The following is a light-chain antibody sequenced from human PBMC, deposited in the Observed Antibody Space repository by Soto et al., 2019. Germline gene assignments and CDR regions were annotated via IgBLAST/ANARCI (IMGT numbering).Light chain of an antibody. J-gene: IGKJ1*01. Sequence: DIQMTQSPSTLSASVGDRVTITCRASQSISSWLAWYQQKPWKAPKLLIYDASSLESGVPPRFSGSGSGTEFTLTISSLQPDDIATYYCHQYHSWPPRTFGQGTEVEIK. CDR2: DAS. V-gene: IGKV1-5*01. CDR1: QSISSW. CDR3: HQYHSWPPRT.